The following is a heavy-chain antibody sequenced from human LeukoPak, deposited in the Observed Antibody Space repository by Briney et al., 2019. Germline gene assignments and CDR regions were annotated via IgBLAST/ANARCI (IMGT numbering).Heavy chain of an antibody. CDR3: ARAGVLTTGAFGYNFDY. Sequence: SETLSLTCAVSGGSISSSNWWSWVRQPPGKGLEWIGEIYHSGSTNYNPSLKSRVTISVDKSKNQFSLKLSSVTAADTAVHCCARAGVLTTGAFGYNFDYWGQGTLVTVSS. V-gene: IGHV4-4*01. D-gene: IGHD5-18*01. J-gene: IGHJ4*02. CDR2: IYHSGST. CDR1: GGSISSSNW.